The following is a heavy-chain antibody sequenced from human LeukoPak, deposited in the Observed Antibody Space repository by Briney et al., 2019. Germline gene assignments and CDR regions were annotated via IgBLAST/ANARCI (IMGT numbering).Heavy chain of an antibody. D-gene: IGHD2-2*01. V-gene: IGHV4-31*03. CDR2: IYYSGST. J-gene: IGHJ4*02. CDR1: GGSISSGGYY. CDR3: ARSRVVVPAAPTSTVDY. Sequence: SETLSLTCTVSGGSISSGGYYWSWIRQHPGKGLEWIGYIYYSGSTYYNPSLKSRVTISVDTSKNQFSLKLSSVTAADTAVYYCARSRVVVPAAPTSTVDYWGQGTLVTVSS.